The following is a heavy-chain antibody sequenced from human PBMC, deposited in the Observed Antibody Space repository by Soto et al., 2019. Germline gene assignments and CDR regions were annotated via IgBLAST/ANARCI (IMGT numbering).Heavy chain of an antibody. D-gene: IGHD6-13*01. CDR3: ASSYGTSWYGDW. V-gene: IGHV1-69*01. CDR2: TIPVSGTA. CDR1: GGTFNNYA. Sequence: QVPLVQSGAEVKKPGSSVKVSCRASGGTFNNYAVTWVRQAPGQGLEWMGGTIPVSGTANYAQQFQGRVRITADESTNTVYRELSSLRSEDTAMYYCASSYGTSWYGDWWGQGTLVTVSS. J-gene: IGHJ4*02.